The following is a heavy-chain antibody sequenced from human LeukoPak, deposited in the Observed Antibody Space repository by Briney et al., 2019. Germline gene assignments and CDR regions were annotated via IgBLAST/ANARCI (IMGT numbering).Heavy chain of an antibody. CDR2: IKQDGSDI. V-gene: IGHV3-7*01. CDR1: GFTFNGFW. Sequence: GGSLRLSCAASGFTFNGFWMSWVRQAPGKGLEWVANIKQDGSDIYYLGSVRGRFTISGDNAMNSLYLQVNSLRAEDTAVYYCTRDALYGDPSYYYMDVWGKGTTVTVSS. D-gene: IGHD4-17*01. J-gene: IGHJ6*03. CDR3: TRDALYGDPSYYYMDV.